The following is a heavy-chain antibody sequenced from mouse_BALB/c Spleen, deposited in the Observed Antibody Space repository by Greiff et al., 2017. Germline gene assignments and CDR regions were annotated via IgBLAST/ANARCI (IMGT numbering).Heavy chain of an antibody. CDR3: ARVITTVVATPYWYFDV. Sequence: VQLQQSGPGLVKPSQSLSLTCTVTGYSITSDYAWSWIRQFPGNKLEWMGYISYSGSTSYNPSLKSRISITRDTSKNQFFLQLNSVTTEDTATYYCARVITTVVATPYWYFDVWGAGTTVTVSS. D-gene: IGHD1-1*01. V-gene: IGHV3-2*02. CDR1: GYSITSDYA. J-gene: IGHJ1*01. CDR2: ISYSGST.